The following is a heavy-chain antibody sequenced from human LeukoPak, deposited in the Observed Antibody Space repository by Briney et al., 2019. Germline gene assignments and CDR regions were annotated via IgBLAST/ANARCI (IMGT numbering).Heavy chain of an antibody. J-gene: IGHJ4*02. Sequence: PSETLSLTCTVSGGSISSSSYYWSWIRQPAGKGLEWIGRIYISGSTNYNPSLKSRVTMSVDTSKNQFSLKLSSVTAADTAVYYCARDRGTWNDDGFDYWGQGTLVTVSS. V-gene: IGHV4-61*02. CDR3: ARDRGTWNDDGFDY. D-gene: IGHD1-1*01. CDR2: IYISGST. CDR1: GGSISSSSYY.